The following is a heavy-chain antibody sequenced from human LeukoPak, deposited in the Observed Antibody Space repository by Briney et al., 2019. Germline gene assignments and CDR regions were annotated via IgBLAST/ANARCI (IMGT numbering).Heavy chain of an antibody. V-gene: IGHV1-2*02. Sequence: GASVKVSCKASGYTFTSYYMHWVRQAPGQGLEWMGWINPNSGGTNYAQKFQGRVTMTRDTSISTAYMELSRLRSDDTAVYYCARDPNRADILTGYYSGYYYYYMDVWGKGTTVTVSS. D-gene: IGHD3-9*01. CDR1: GYTFTSYY. CDR3: ARDPNRADILTGYYSGYYYYYMDV. CDR2: INPNSGGT. J-gene: IGHJ6*03.